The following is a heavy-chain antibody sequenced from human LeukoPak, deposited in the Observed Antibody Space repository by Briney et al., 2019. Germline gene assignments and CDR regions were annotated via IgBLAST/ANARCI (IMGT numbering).Heavy chain of an antibody. Sequence: ASVKVSCKASGYTFTSYYMHWVRQAPGQGLEWMGIINPSGGSTSYAQKFQGRVTMTRDTSTNTVYMELSSLRSEDTAVYYCARGGPSYDSSGYYYFDFDYWGQGTLVTVSS. D-gene: IGHD3-22*01. CDR3: ARGGPSYDSSGYYYFDFDY. CDR1: GYTFTSYY. J-gene: IGHJ4*02. CDR2: INPSGGST. V-gene: IGHV1-46*01.